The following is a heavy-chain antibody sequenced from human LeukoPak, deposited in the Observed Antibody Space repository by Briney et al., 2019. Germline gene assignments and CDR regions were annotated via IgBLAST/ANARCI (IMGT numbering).Heavy chain of an antibody. CDR1: GFIFNNYA. J-gene: IGHJ4*02. D-gene: IGHD3-10*01. CDR2: ISGTGATT. CDR3: AKDQRFGDLDDY. V-gene: IGHV3-23*01. Sequence: GGSLRLSCAASGFIFNNYAMSWVRQAPGKGLEWVSSISGTGATTYYADSVKGRFAISRDNSKNTLYLQRSSLRAEDTAVYYCAKDQRFGDLDDYRGQGTLVTVSS.